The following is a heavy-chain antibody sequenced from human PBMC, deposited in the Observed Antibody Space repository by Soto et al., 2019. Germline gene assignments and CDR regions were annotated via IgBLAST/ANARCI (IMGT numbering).Heavy chain of an antibody. J-gene: IGHJ4*02. V-gene: IGHV4-31*03. CDR2: IYDSVNT. CDR1: CDSLSSGGHY. Sequence: PSETLSLTCTVSCDSLSSGGHYWSWIRQHPGKGLEWIGHIYDSVNTYYSPSLRSRVTISADMSKNQFSLNLRSVTAADTVVYYCARVDHRGYFAILTDYWGQGTLVTVSS. CDR3: ARVDHRGYFAILTDY. D-gene: IGHD3-9*01.